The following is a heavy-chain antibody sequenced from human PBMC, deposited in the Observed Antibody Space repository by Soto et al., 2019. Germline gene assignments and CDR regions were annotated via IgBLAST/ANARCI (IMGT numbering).Heavy chain of an antibody. J-gene: IGHJ5*02. Sequence: SSETLSLTCTVSGGSIRSYNWNWIRQPPGKGLEWIGFVYNSGSTNYNPSLKSRVTISVDTSKNQFSLKLNSVTAADTAVYYCARRAVVAVAGSLDNWFDPWGQGTLVTVSS. CDR1: GGSIRSYN. D-gene: IGHD2-15*01. CDR3: ARRAVVAVAGSLDNWFDP. CDR2: VYNSGST. V-gene: IGHV4-59*01.